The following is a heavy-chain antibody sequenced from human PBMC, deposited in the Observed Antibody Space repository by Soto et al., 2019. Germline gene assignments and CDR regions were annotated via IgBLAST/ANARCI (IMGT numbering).Heavy chain of an antibody. CDR2: IYYIGSS. CDR3: ARSIDY. CDR1: GGSISSGGYY. J-gene: IGHJ4*02. V-gene: IGHV4-31*03. Sequence: QVQLQESGPGLVKPSQTLSLTCTVSGGSISSGGYYWSWIRQHPGKGLEWIGYIYYIGSSYYNPSFESRCTLSVDTSKNQFCLKLSYGNAADTAVYDCARSIDYWGQGTLVTVSS.